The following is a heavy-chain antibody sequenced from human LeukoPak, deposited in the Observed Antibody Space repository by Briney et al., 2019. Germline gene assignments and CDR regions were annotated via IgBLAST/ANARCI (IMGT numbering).Heavy chain of an antibody. Sequence: PSETLSLTCAVYGGSFTGYYWSWIRQSPGKGLQWIAEVNHRGDTNYNPSVKGRVTISVDTSNNQFSLKVTSLTAADTAVYYCARGPTISETGYFDYWGQGTLVTVSS. CDR3: ARGPTISETGYFDY. J-gene: IGHJ4*03. V-gene: IGHV4-34*01. CDR1: GGSFTGYY. CDR2: VNHRGDT. D-gene: IGHD1-1*01.